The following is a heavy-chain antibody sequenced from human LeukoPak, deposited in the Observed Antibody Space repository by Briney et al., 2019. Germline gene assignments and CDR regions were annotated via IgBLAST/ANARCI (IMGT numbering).Heavy chain of an antibody. CDR1: GFTFSDYY. J-gene: IGHJ5*02. Sequence: GGYLRLSCAASGFTFSDYYMNWIRQAPGKGLECVSYISRSGSTISYADSVKGRFTISRDNAKNSLYLQMNSLRAEDTAVYFCARDASPAAYNGNWFDPWGQGTLVTVSS. V-gene: IGHV3-11*01. D-gene: IGHD3-10*01. CDR2: ISRSGSTI. CDR3: ARDASPAAYNGNWFDP.